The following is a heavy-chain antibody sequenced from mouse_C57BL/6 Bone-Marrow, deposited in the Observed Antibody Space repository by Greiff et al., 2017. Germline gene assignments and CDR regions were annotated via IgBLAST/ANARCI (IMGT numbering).Heavy chain of an antibody. D-gene: IGHD2-3*01. CDR1: GYTFTSYG. CDR3: ASCDGDYYAMDY. CDR2: IYPRSGNT. Sequence: QVQLQPSGAELARPGASVKLSCKASGYTFTSYGISWVKQRTGQGLEWIGEIYPRSGNTYYNEKFKGKATLTADKSSSTAYMELRSLTSEDSAVYFCASCDGDYYAMDYWGQGTSVTVSS. V-gene: IGHV1-81*01. J-gene: IGHJ4*01.